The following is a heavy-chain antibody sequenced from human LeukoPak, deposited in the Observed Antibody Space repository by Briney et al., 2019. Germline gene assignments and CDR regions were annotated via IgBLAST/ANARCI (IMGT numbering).Heavy chain of an antibody. D-gene: IGHD3-3*01. CDR2: MNPNSGNT. J-gene: IGHJ6*02. CDR3: ARAGSYDFWSGYYPHYYYYGMDV. CDR1: GYTFTSYD. Sequence: GASVKVSCKASGYTFTSYDINWVRQATGQGLEWMGWMNPNSGNTGYAQKFQGRVTMTRNTSISTAYMELSSLRSEDTAVYYCARAGSYDFWSGYYPHYYYYGMDVWGQGTTVTVSS. V-gene: IGHV1-8*01.